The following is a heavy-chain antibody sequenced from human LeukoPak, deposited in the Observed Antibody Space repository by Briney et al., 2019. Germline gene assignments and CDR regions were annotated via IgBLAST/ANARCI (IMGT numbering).Heavy chain of an antibody. CDR3: ARDPTYYLRYGSFAS. J-gene: IGHJ4*02. V-gene: IGHV3-21*06. Sequence: GGSLRLSCAASGFTFSTSAMNWVRQAPGQGLERVSSINNVRSHIYYADPVRGRFTISRDNANNVLYLQMNSLRAEDTAVYYCARDPTYYLRYGSFASWGQGTLVTVSS. CDR1: GFTFSTSA. D-gene: IGHD1-26*01. CDR2: INNVRSHI.